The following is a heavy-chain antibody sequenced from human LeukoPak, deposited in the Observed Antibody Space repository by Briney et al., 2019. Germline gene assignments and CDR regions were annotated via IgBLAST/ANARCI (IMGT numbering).Heavy chain of an antibody. V-gene: IGHV4-34*01. J-gene: IGHJ4*02. CDR3: ARGLRYSSGWYGY. CDR1: GGSFSGYY. D-gene: IGHD6-19*01. CDR2: INHSEST. Sequence: PSETLSLTCAVYGGSFSGYYWSWIRQPPGKGLEWIGEINHSESTNYNPSLKSRVTISVDTSKNQFSLKLSSVTAADTAVYYCARGLRYSSGWYGYWGQGTLVTVSS.